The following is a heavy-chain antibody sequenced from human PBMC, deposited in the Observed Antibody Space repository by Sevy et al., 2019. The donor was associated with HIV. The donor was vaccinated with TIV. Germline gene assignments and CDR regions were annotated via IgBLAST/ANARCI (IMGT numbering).Heavy chain of an antibody. CDR3: ARGPPFRGDYVWGSYLPYHKLAMDE. CDR2: ISSRGDT. Sequence: SETLSLTCTVSGGSIINYYWSWLRQPAGKGLEWIGRISSRGDTHYNPSLQSRVTLSVDTSKNEFSLSLTSVTAADTAIYYCARGPPFRGDYVWGSYLPYHKLAMDEWGQGTTVTVSS. D-gene: IGHD3-16*02. J-gene: IGHJ6*02. V-gene: IGHV4-4*07. CDR1: GGSIINYY.